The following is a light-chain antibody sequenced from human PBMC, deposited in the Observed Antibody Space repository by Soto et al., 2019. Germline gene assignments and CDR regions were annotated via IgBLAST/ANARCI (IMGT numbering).Light chain of an antibody. CDR3: SSYTTSGSLV. CDR2: DVS. Sequence: QSVLNQPASVSGSPGQSITISCTGTSSDVGGYNYVSWYQQHPGKAPKLMIYDVSNRPSGVSNRFSGSKSGNTASLTISGLQAEDEADYYCSSYTTSGSLVFGGGTQLTVL. CDR1: SSDVGGYNY. J-gene: IGLJ2*01. V-gene: IGLV2-14*01.